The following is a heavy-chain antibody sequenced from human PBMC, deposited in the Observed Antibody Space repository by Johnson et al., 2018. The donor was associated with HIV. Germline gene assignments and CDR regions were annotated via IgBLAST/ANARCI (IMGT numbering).Heavy chain of an antibody. Sequence: EQLVESGGGLVQPGGSLRLSCAASGFTVSSNYMSWVRQAPGKGLESVSVVYSGGTTHYADSVKGRSTISRDNSKNTLYLQMNSLRAEDTAVYYCTRRSPYDAFDIWGQGTMVTVSS. CDR1: GFTVSSNY. CDR3: TRRSPYDAFDI. CDR2: VYSGGTT. J-gene: IGHJ3*02. V-gene: IGHV3-66*02.